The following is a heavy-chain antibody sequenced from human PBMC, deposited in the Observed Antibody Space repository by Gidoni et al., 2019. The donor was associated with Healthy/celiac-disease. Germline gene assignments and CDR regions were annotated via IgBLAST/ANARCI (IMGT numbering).Heavy chain of an antibody. V-gene: IGHV3-48*01. CDR2: IRSSSSTI. J-gene: IGHJ4*02. CDR1: GFTFSSYS. Sequence: EVQLVESGGGLVQPGGSLRLSCAASGFTFSSYSMNWVRQAPGKGLEWVSYIRSSSSTIYYADSVKGRFTISRDNAKNSLYLQMNSLRAEDTAVYYCARDPGTTVTFDYWGQGTLVTVSS. D-gene: IGHD4-17*01. CDR3: ARDPGTTVTFDY.